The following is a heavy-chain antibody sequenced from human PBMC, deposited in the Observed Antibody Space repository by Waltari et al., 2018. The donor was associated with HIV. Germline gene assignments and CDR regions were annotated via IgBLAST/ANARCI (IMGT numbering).Heavy chain of an antibody. V-gene: IGHV4-39*01. CDR3: ARHSLTYYYDSSGYSVAFDY. Sequence: QLQLQESGPGLVKPSETLSLTCPVSGGSISSRSSSWGWTRKPPGKGLEWIGSIYYSGSTYYNPSLKSRVTISVDTSKNQFSLKLSSVTAADTAVYYCARHSLTYYYDSSGYSVAFDYWGQGTLVTVSS. CDR1: GGSISSRSSS. D-gene: IGHD3-22*01. CDR2: IYYSGST. J-gene: IGHJ4*02.